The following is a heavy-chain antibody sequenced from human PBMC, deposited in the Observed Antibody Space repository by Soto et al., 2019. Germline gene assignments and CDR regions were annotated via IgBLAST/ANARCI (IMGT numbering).Heavy chain of an antibody. D-gene: IGHD4-17*01. CDR1: GFTFSSYS. Sequence: PGGSLRLSCAASGFTFSSYSMNWVRQAPGKGLEWVSSISSSSSYIYYADSVKGRFTISRDNAKNSLYLQMNSLRAEDTAVYYCARGLAYGDYMVRFNWFDPWGQGTLVTVSS. CDR2: ISSSSSYI. J-gene: IGHJ5*02. CDR3: ARGLAYGDYMVRFNWFDP. V-gene: IGHV3-21*04.